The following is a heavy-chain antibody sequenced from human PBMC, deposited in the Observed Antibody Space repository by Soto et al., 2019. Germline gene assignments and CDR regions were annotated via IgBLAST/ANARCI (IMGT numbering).Heavy chain of an antibody. CDR2: INAGNGNT. D-gene: IGHD5-12*01. V-gene: IGHV1-3*01. CDR3: ARRNNSGPIDY. Sequence: QVHLVQSGAEVKEPGASLKVSCKTSGFTFTTHAIHWVRQAPGQRFEWMGWINAGNGNTKYSQRFQDRVTISRDTSASTAYIELSSLTSEDRAVYYCARRNNSGPIDYWGQGTLVTVSS. J-gene: IGHJ4*02. CDR1: GFTFTTHA.